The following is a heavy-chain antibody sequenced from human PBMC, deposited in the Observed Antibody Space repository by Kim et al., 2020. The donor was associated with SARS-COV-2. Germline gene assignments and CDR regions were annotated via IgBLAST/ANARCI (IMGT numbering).Heavy chain of an antibody. V-gene: IGHV3-30*18. D-gene: IGHD5-18*01. J-gene: IGHJ4*02. CDR1: GFTFSSYG. CDR3: AKDRQLWLHHDY. Sequence: GGSLRLSCAASGFTFSSYGMHWVRQAPGKGLEWVAVISYDGSNKYYADSVKGRFTISIDNSKNTLYLQMNSLRAEDTAVYYCAKDRQLWLHHDYCGQGTLVTVSS. CDR2: ISYDGSNK.